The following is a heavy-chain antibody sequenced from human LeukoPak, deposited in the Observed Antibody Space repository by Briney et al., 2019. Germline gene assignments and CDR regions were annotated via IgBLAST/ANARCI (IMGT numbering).Heavy chain of an antibody. V-gene: IGHV1-18*01. CDR1: GFTFTSYG. J-gene: IGHJ6*02. D-gene: IGHD4-17*01. Sequence: PGGSLRLSCAASGFTFTSYGISWVRQAPGQGLEWMGWISAYNGNTNYAQKLQGRVTMTTDTSTSTAYMELRSLRSDDTAVYYCARDFYGDPLYYYYGMDVWGQGTTVTVSS. CDR2: ISAYNGNT. CDR3: ARDFYGDPLYYYYGMDV.